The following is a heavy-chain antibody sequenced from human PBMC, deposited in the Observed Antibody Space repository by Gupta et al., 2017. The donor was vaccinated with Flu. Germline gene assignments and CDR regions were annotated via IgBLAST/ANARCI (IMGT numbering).Heavy chain of an antibody. CDR3: ARESRRSRYDAFDI. D-gene: IGHD6-19*01. V-gene: IGHV4-61*02. CDR1: GGPISSGSYY. CDR2: IYTSGST. J-gene: IGHJ3*02. Sequence: QVQLQESGPGLVKPSQTLSLTCTVSGGPISSGSYYWSWIRQPAGKGLEWIGCIYTSGSTNYNPSHKSRVTISVDTSKTQFSLKLSSVTAADTAVYYCARESRRSRYDAFDIWGQGTMVTVSS.